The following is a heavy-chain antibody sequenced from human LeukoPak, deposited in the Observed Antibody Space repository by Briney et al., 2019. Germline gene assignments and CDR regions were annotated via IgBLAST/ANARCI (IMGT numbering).Heavy chain of an antibody. CDR3: ALPSLRCSWDSLDY. Sequence: KASETLSLTCTVSGGSISSFYWRWIRQPPGKGLEWIGCVYYSGTTNYNPSLKSRVTISGDTSKNQLSLKLSSVTAADTAVYYFALPSLRCSWDSLDYWGQGALVTVSS. J-gene: IGHJ4*02. CDR2: VYYSGTT. CDR1: GGSISSFY. V-gene: IGHV4-59*03. D-gene: IGHD6-13*01.